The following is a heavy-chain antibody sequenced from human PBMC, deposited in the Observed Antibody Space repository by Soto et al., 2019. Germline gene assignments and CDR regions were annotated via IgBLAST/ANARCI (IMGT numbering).Heavy chain of an antibody. CDR3: AIPDY. CDR2: INHSGST. CDR1: GGSFSGYY. V-gene: IGHV4-34*01. J-gene: IGHJ4*02. Sequence: SETLSLTCAVYGGSFSGYYWSWIRQPPGKGLEWIGEINHSGSTNYNPSLKSRVTISVDTSKNQFSLKLSSVTAADTTVYYCAIPDYWGQGTLVTVSS.